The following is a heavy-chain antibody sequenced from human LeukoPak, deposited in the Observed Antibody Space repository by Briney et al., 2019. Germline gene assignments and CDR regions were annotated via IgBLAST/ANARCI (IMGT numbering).Heavy chain of an antibody. CDR2: IYSSGSA. CDR1: GGSISSYY. V-gene: IGHV4-59*08. D-gene: IGHD1-26*01. J-gene: IGHJ4*02. CDR3: ATYSGSYYER. Sequence: SETLALTCTVSGGSISSYYWSWIRQPPGKGLEWIGYIYSSGSANYNPSLKSRVTISVDTSKNQFSLRLRSVTAADTALYYCATYSGSYYERWCQGTLVTVSS.